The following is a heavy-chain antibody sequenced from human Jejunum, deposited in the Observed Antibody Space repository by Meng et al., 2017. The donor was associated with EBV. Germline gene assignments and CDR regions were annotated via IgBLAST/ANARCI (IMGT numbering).Heavy chain of an antibody. V-gene: IGHV1-46*01. CDR1: GYTFTNYY. Sequence: QVHLVQCGAEVKKPWASVKISCKTSGYTFTNYYMHWGRQAPGQGLEWVVMVNPSPVDTNYARKFQGRVTMTSDTSTSTVHMELNSLKSDDTAVYYCARGLDSSTPGTDWGQGTLVTVSS. CDR2: VNPSPVDT. D-gene: IGHD6-13*01. CDR3: ARGLDSSTPGTD. J-gene: IGHJ4*02.